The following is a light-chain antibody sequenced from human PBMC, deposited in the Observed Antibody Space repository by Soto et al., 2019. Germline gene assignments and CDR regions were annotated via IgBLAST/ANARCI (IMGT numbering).Light chain of an antibody. CDR3: QGHSTYPRT. J-gene: IGKJ1*01. CDR1: QGISTY. Sequence: DIHITQSPSCLSASLGDTLTITCRASQGISTYLAWYQQKPGKAPKNLIYGASTLQSGVPSRFSGSGSGTEFTLTISSLQPEDFATYYCQGHSTYPRTFGPGTKVDI. V-gene: IGKV1-9*01. CDR2: GAS.